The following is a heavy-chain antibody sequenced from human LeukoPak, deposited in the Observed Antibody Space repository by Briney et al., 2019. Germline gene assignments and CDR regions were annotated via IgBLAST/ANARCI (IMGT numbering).Heavy chain of an antibody. CDR2: IYYSGST. D-gene: IGHD5-18*01. V-gene: IGHV4-59*08. J-gene: IGHJ4*02. Sequence: PSETLSLTCTVSGGSISSYYWSWIRQPPGKGLEWIGYIYYSGSTNYNPSLKSRVTISVDTSKNQFSLKLSSVTAADTAVYYCARHGYSYAYFDYWGQGTLVTVSS. CDR1: GGSISSYY. CDR3: ARHGYSYAYFDY.